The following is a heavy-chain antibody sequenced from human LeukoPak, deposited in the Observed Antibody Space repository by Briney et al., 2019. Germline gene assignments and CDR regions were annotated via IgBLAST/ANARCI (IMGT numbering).Heavy chain of an antibody. CDR2: IRNKANSYSA. Sequence: GGSLRLSCAASGFTFSDHYTDWVRQAPGKGLEWVGRIRNKANSYSAEYAASVKGRFTISRDDSQNSLYLQMNSLKTEDTAVYYCTRITSGSRSDYWGQGTLVTVSS. V-gene: IGHV3-72*01. D-gene: IGHD3-10*01. CDR1: GFTFSDHY. J-gene: IGHJ4*02. CDR3: TRITSGSRSDY.